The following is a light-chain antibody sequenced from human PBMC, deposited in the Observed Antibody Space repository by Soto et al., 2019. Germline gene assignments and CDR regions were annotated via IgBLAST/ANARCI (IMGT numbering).Light chain of an antibody. CDR1: QSISGS. V-gene: IGKV1-39*01. Sequence: DIQMTQHSSYLSASVMDSINLYCRASQSISGSLNWYQQKPWKAPKLLIYVSSTLQSGVPSRFSGSGSGTDYTLTISSLQPEYFATYYCQQSYRTPTFGQGTRLEI. CDR3: QQSYRTPT. J-gene: IGKJ5*01. CDR2: VSS.